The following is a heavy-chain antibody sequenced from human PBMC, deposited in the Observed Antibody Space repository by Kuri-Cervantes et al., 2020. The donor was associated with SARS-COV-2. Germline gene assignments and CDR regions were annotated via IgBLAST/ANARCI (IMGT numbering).Heavy chain of an antibody. D-gene: IGHD3-22*01. CDR2: ISSSSSYI. Sequence: LSLTCAASGFTFSSYSMNWVRQAPGKGLEWVSSISSSSSYIYYADSVKGRFTISRDNAKNSLYLQMNSLRAEDTAVYYCAREGYYDSSAKAGFDYWGQGTLVTVSS. CDR3: AREGYYDSSAKAGFDY. J-gene: IGHJ4*02. V-gene: IGHV3-21*01. CDR1: GFTFSSYS.